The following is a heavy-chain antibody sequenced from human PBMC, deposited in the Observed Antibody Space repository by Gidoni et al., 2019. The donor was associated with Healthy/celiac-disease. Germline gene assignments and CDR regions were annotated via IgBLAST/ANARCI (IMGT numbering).Heavy chain of an antibody. V-gene: IGHV3-11*06. D-gene: IGHD6-13*01. CDR2: ISSSSSYT. J-gene: IGHJ5*02. CDR1: GFTFSDYY. CDR3: ARVAASGYSSSWSNNWFDP. Sequence: QVQLVESGGGLVKPGGSLSLSCAASGFTFSDYYMSWIRQAPGKGLEWVSYISSSSSYTNYADSVKGRFTISRDNAKNSLYLQMNSLRAEDTAVYYCARVAASGYSSSWSNNWFDPWSQGTLVTVSS.